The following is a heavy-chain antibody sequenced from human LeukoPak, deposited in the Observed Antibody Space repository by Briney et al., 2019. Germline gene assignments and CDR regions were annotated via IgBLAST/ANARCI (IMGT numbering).Heavy chain of an antibody. CDR3: ARDFLTYGGWYAHAYYYGMDV. V-gene: IGHV4-34*01. CDR2: INHSGST. CDR1: GGSFSGYY. J-gene: IGHJ6*02. Sequence: SETLSLTCAVYGGSFSGYYWSWIRQPPGKGLEWIGEINHSGSTNYNPSLKSRVTISVDTSKNQFSLKLSSVTAADTAVYYCARDFLTYGGWYAHAYYYGMDVWGQGTTVTVSS. D-gene: IGHD6-19*01.